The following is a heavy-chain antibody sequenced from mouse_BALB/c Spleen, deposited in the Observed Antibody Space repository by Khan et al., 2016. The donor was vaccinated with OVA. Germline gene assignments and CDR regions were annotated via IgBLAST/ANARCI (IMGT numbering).Heavy chain of an antibody. CDR2: INPSSGYT. V-gene: IGHV1-4*01. J-gene: IGHJ2*01. D-gene: IGHD6-1*01. CDR1: GYTFTNYT. CDR3: VRNPSHPDQFDY. Sequence: QVQLQQSGAELARPGASVKMSCKASGYTFTNYTIHWVKQRPGQGLEWIGYINPSSGYTNYNQNYNDKATLTTDRSSSTAYMQLSRLTSDDSAVLYGVRNPSHPDQFDYWGQGTTLTVSS.